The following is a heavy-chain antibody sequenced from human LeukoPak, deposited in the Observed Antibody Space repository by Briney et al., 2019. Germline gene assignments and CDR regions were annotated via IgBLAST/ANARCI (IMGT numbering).Heavy chain of an antibody. D-gene: IGHD6-13*01. CDR3: ARRIAAAEGFDP. J-gene: IGHJ5*02. Sequence: ASVKVSCKASGYTFTGYYMHWVRQAPGQGLEWMGWINPNSGGTNYAQKFQGRVTMTRDTSISTAYMELSRPRSDDTAVYYCARRIAAAEGFDPWGQGTLVTVSS. CDR2: INPNSGGT. V-gene: IGHV1-2*02. CDR1: GYTFTGYY.